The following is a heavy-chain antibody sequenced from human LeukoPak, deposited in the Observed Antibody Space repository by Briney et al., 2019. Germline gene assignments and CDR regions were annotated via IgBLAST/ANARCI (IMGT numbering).Heavy chain of an antibody. CDR2: IYYSGST. CDR1: GGSISSGGYY. J-gene: IGHJ4*02. CDR3: ARQPYGQLDY. Sequence: SETLSLTCTVSGGSISSGGYYWSWIRQHPGKGLEWIGYIYYSGSTYYNPSLKSRVTISVDTSKNQFSLKLSSVTAADTAVYYCARQPYGQLDYWGQGTLVTVSS. V-gene: IGHV4-31*03. D-gene: IGHD6-13*01.